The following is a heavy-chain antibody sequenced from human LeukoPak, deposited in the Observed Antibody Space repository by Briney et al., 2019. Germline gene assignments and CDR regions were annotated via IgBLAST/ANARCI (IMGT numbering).Heavy chain of an antibody. D-gene: IGHD2-2*01. Sequence: ASVKVSCKASGGTFSSYAISWVRQAPGQGLEWMGRIIPIFGTANYAQKFQGRVTITTDESTSTAYMELSSLRSEDTAVYYCARALSSTSCSDYWGQGALVTVSS. CDR2: IIPIFGTA. V-gene: IGHV1-69*05. J-gene: IGHJ4*02. CDR3: ARALSSTSCSDY. CDR1: GGTFSSYA.